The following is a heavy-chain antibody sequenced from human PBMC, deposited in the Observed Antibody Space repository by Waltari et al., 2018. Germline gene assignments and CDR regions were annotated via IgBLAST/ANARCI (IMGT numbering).Heavy chain of an antibody. CDR1: GFTFSSYE. CDR2: ISSSGSTI. D-gene: IGHD3-10*01. CDR3: VRGYNGFEY. J-gene: IGHJ4*02. Sequence: EVQLVESGGGLVQPGGYLRLSCAASGFTFSSYEMNWVRQAPGKGVEWVSYISSSGSTIYYADSVKGRFTISRDNAKNSLYLQMNSLRAEDTAVYYCVRGYNGFEYWGQGTLVTVSS. V-gene: IGHV3-48*03.